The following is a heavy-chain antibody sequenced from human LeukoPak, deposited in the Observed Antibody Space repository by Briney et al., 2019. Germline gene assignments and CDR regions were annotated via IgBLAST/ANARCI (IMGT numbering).Heavy chain of an antibody. J-gene: IGHJ3*02. CDR3: ASALVNCGGDCYSVFAAFDI. Sequence: ASVKVSCKASGYTLTGYYMHWVRQAPGQGLEWMGWINPNSGGTNYAQKVQGRVTMTRDTSTSTVYMELSSLRSEDTAVYYCASALVNCGGDCYSVFAAFDIWGQGTMVTVSS. CDR1: GYTLTGYY. CDR2: INPNSGGT. D-gene: IGHD2-21*02. V-gene: IGHV1-2*02.